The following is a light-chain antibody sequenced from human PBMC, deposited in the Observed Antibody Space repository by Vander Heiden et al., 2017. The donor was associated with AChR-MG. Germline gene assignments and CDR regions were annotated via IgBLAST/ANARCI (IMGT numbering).Light chain of an antibody. CDR2: KDT. CDR1: VLAKEY. CDR3: YSATDNTLV. V-gene: IGLV3-27*01. Sequence: SHELTQPSSVSVSPGQTARITCPGDVLAKEYTRWCQQKPGQAPVLVIYKDTGRPSGIPVRFSGSSSGTTVTLTISGAQVEDESDYYCYSATDNTLVFGGGTKLTVL. J-gene: IGLJ3*02.